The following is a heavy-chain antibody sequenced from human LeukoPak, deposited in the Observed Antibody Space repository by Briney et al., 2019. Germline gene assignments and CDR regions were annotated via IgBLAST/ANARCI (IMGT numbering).Heavy chain of an antibody. J-gene: IGHJ3*02. V-gene: IGHV3-48*01. D-gene: IGHD3-10*01. CDR3: AKDPPYYYGSGSYRPNAFDI. CDR2: ISSSSSTI. CDR1: GFTFSSYS. Sequence: GGSLRLSCAASGFTFSSYSMNWVRQAPGKGLEWVSYISSSSSTIYYADSVKGRFTISRDNSKNTLYLQMNSLRAEDTAVYYCAKDPPYYYGSGSYRPNAFDIWGQGTMVTVSS.